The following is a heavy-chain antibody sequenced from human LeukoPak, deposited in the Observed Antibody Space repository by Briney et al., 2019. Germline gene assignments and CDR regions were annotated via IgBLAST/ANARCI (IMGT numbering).Heavy chain of an antibody. CDR2: INQDGSEQ. D-gene: IGHD6-19*01. CDR3: GGSAVAGRFDY. J-gene: IGHJ4*02. Sequence: GGSLRLSCAASGFTFTMYWMDWVRQAPGKGLEWVANINQDGSEQYYVDSVKGRFTISRDNAKNSLYLQMNGLRAEDTALYYCGGSAVAGRFDYWGQGTLVTVSS. V-gene: IGHV3-7*01. CDR1: GFTFTMYW.